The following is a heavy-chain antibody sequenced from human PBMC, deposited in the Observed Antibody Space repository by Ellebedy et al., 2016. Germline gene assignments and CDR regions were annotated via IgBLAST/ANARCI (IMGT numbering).Heavy chain of an antibody. CDR1: GDSISNNNW. D-gene: IGHD2-2*01. Sequence: SETLSLTCTVSGDSISNNNWWTWVSQHPGKTLEWIGEISHIGGTNYNPSLKSRVTMSVDRSKNQFSLRLTSVTAADTAVYFCARIPWGCSGTSCYPDPWGQGTLVTVSS. V-gene: IGHV4-4*02. CDR2: ISHIGGT. CDR3: ARIPWGCSGTSCYPDP. J-gene: IGHJ5*02.